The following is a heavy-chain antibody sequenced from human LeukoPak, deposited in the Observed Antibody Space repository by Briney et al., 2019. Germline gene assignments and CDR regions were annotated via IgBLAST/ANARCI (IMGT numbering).Heavy chain of an antibody. CDR2: IYTSGST. CDR3: ARASTFYDILTGPAEADDY. V-gene: IGHV4-61*02. J-gene: IGHJ4*02. Sequence: SETLSLTCTVSGGSISSGSYYWSWIRQPAGKGLEWIGRIYTSGSTNYNPSLKSRVTISVDTSKNQFSLKLSSVTAADTAVYYCARASTFYDILTGPAEADDYWGQGTLVTVSS. D-gene: IGHD3-9*01. CDR1: GGSISSGSYY.